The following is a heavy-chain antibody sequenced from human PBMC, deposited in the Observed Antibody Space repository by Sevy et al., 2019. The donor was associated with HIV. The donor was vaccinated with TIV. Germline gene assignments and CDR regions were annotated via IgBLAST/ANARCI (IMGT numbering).Heavy chain of an antibody. J-gene: IGHJ5*02. D-gene: IGHD3-22*01. V-gene: IGHV3-48*02. Sequence: GGSLRLSCKASGFTFSTYSMHWVRQAPGKGLEWVSSISRTSTTTYYADSAKGRCTISRDNAKNSLYLQMNSLRDEDTAVYYCAREAYYYDSREENWFDPWGQGTLVTVSS. CDR3: AREAYYYDSREENWFDP. CDR1: GFTFSTYS. CDR2: ISRTSTTT.